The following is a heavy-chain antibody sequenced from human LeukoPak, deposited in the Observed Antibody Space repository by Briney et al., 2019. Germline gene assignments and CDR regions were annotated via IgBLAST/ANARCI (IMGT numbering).Heavy chain of an antibody. V-gene: IGHV3-23*01. J-gene: IGHJ4*02. CDR3: AHIVVVVADEIVDY. D-gene: IGHD2-15*01. Sequence: QTGGSLRLSCAASGFTFSSYAMSWVRQAPGKGLEWVSAISGSGGSTYYADSVKGRFTTSRDNSKNTLYLQMNSLRAEDTAVYYCAHIVVVVADEIVDYWGQGTLVTVSS. CDR1: GFTFSSYA. CDR2: ISGSGGST.